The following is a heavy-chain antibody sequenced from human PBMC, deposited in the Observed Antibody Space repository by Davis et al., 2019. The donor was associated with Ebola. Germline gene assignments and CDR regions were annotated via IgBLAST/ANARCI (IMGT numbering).Heavy chain of an antibody. CDR2: IERDGKDK. CDR3: ATDSPFDY. Sequence: GESLKISCEASGFSFRDYRICWVRQAPGKGLEWVANIERDGKDKYYLDSVKGRFTISRDNAKKAVYLQMNRLGVEDTAVYYCATDSPFDYWGQGTPVTVSS. J-gene: IGHJ4*02. CDR1: GFSFRDYR. D-gene: IGHD3/OR15-3a*01. V-gene: IGHV3-7*03.